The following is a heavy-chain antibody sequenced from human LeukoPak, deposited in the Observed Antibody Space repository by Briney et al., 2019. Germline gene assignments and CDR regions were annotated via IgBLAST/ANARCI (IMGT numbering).Heavy chain of an antibody. J-gene: IGHJ4*02. CDR2: ISGSGGST. V-gene: IGHV3-23*01. CDR1: GFTFITYA. Sequence: GGSLRHSCAASGFTFITYAMSWVRQAPGKGLEWVSAISGSGGSTYYADSVRGRFTISRDNAKNSLYLQMNSLRAEDTAVYYCARGNWNYAYWGQGTLVTVSS. D-gene: IGHD1-7*01. CDR3: ARGNWNYAY.